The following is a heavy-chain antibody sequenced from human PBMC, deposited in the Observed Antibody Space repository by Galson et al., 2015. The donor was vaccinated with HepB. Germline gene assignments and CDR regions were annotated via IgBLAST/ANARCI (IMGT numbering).Heavy chain of an antibody. CDR3: AKQSTSDFDY. J-gene: IGHJ4*02. CDR2: IHYNGRNK. V-gene: IGHV3-30*02. CDR1: GFTFTSHG. Sequence: SLRLSCAASGFTFTSHGLHWVRQAPGKGLQWVAFIHYNGRNKFYADSVKGRFTISRDNSKNTLYLQMNSLRAEDTAVYYCAKQSTSDFDYWGQGTLVTVSS. D-gene: IGHD2-2*01.